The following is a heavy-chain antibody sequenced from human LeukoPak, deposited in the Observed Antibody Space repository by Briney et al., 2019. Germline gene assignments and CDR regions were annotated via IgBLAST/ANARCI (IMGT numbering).Heavy chain of an antibody. V-gene: IGHV3-74*01. CDR3: ARGYCSTQSCYVDH. Sequence: GGSLRLSCAASGFTFRSSWMHWVRQLPGKGLVWISRINSDGTLTTNADSVKGRFTISRDNSKNTLYLQMGSLRAEDMAMYYCARGYCSTQSCYVDHWGQGTLVTVSS. CDR1: GFTFRSSW. J-gene: IGHJ4*02. CDR2: INSDGTLT. D-gene: IGHD2-2*01.